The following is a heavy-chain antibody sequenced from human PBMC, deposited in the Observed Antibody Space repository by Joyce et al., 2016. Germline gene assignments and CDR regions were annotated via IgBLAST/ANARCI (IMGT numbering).Heavy chain of an antibody. D-gene: IGHD6-19*01. CDR3: ARSQWLAPLMY. CDR2: INNSEVT. Sequence: QVQLQQWGAGLLKPSETLSLTCAVSGGPFRGFFWTWVRQPPGKGLVWIGDINNSEVTNYNPYLTIRVTFSVDTSKNQFSLKLTSLSAADTAVYYCARSQWLAPLMYWGQGTPVTVSS. CDR1: GGPFRGFF. V-gene: IGHV4-34*01. J-gene: IGHJ4*02.